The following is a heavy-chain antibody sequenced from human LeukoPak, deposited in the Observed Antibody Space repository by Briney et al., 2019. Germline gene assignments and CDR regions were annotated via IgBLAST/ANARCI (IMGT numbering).Heavy chain of an antibody. D-gene: IGHD6-6*01. CDR1: GFTFSSYS. CDR2: ISSSSSYI. V-gene: IGHV3-21*01. CDR3: ARDLEWQLVSFDY. Sequence: GGSLRLSCAASGFTFSSYSMNWVRQAPGKGLEWVSSISSSSSYIYYADSVKGRFTISRDNAKNSLYLQMNSLRAEDTAVYYCARDLEWQLVSFDYWGQGTLVTVSS. J-gene: IGHJ4*02.